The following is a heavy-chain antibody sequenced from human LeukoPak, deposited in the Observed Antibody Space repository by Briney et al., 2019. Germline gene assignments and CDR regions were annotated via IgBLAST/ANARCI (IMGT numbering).Heavy chain of an antibody. J-gene: IGHJ6*03. D-gene: IGHD3-10*01. CDR2: IIPIFGTA. V-gene: IGHV1-69*13. Sequence: ASVKVSCKASGGTFSSYAISWVRQAPGQGLEWMGGIIPIFGTANYAQKFQGRVTITADESTSTAYMELSSLRSEDTAVYYCASDIICYGCGSYYNSPSYYYYMDVWGKGTTVTVSS. CDR3: ASDIICYGCGSYYNSPSYYYYMDV. CDR1: GGTFSSYA.